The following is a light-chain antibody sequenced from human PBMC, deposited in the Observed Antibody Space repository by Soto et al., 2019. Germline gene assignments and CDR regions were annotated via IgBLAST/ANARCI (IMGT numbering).Light chain of an antibody. J-gene: IGKJ3*01. CDR1: QSVLYSSNNKNY. CDR2: WAS. CDR3: QQYYSTPFT. V-gene: IGKV4-1*01. Sequence: DIVMTQSPDSLAVSLGERATINCKSSQSVLYSSNNKNYLAWYQQKPGKPPKLLIYWASTRESGVPDRFSGSGSGTDFTLTISSLQAEDVAVYYCQQYYSTPFTFVPGTKVDIK.